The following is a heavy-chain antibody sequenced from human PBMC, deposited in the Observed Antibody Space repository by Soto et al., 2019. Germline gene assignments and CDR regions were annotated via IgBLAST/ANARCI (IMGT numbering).Heavy chain of an antibody. CDR2: IIQSGSA. J-gene: IGHJ4*02. Sequence: QVQLQQWGAGLLQPSETLSLTCAVYGGSFTIYDWSWIRQPPGKRLEWIGEIIQSGSANYNSSLKSRVTISLDMSTNHISLILSSVTAADTAVYYCARRSSRAYFLDSGQGNLVTFSS. CDR3: ARRSSRAYFLD. V-gene: IGHV4-34*02. CDR1: GGSFTIYD. D-gene: IGHD3-22*01.